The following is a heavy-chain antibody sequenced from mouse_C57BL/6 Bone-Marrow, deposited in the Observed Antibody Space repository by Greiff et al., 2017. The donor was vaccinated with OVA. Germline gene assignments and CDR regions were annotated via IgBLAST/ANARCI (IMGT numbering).Heavy chain of an antibody. Sequence: EVQRVESGPELVKPGASVKMSCKASGYTFTDYNMHWVKQSHGKSLEWIGYINPNNGGTSYNQKFKGKATLTVNKSSSTAYMELRSLTSEDSAVYYCARRTNWDPDYWGQGTTLTVSS. V-gene: IGHV1-22*01. D-gene: IGHD4-1*01. CDR1: GYTFTDYN. CDR2: INPNNGGT. CDR3: ARRTNWDPDY. J-gene: IGHJ2*01.